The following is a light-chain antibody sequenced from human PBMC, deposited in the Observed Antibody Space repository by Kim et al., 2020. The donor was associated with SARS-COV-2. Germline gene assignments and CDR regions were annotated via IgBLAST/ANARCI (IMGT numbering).Light chain of an antibody. J-gene: IGLJ1*01. CDR3: NSRDSSGNHLGV. CDR2: GKN. V-gene: IGLV3-19*01. Sequence: VQTIRLTCQGDSIRTYYAGWYRQKPGQAPVLVIYGKNNRPSGIPALFSGSSSGNTASMTITGAQAEDEADYYCNSRDSSGNHLGVFGTGTKVTVL. CDR1: SIRTYY.